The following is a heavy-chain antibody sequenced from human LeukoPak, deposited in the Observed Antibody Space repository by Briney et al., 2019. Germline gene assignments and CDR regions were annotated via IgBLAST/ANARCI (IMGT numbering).Heavy chain of an antibody. J-gene: IGHJ4*02. CDR2: ISYDGSNK. V-gene: IGHV3-30*19. CDR1: GFTFSSYG. Sequence: RGGSLRLSCAASGFTFSSYGMHWVRQAPGKGLEWVAVISYDGSNKYYADSVKGRFTISRDNSKNTLYLQMNSLRAEDTAVYYCARGNNYYFDYWGQGTLVTVSS. D-gene: IGHD1/OR15-1a*01. CDR3: ARGNNYYFDY.